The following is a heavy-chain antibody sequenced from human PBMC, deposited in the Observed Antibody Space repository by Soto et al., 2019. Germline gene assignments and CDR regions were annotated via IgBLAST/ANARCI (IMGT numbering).Heavy chain of an antibody. D-gene: IGHD6-13*01. J-gene: IGHJ5*02. Sequence: GGSLRLSCAASGFTFSDYYMSWIRQAPGKGLEWVSYISSSSSYTNYADSVKGRFTISRDNAENSLYLQMNSLRAEDTAVYYCARVIAAAGSWFDPWGQGTLVTVSS. CDR2: ISSSSSYT. V-gene: IGHV3-11*06. CDR3: ARVIAAAGSWFDP. CDR1: GFTFSDYY.